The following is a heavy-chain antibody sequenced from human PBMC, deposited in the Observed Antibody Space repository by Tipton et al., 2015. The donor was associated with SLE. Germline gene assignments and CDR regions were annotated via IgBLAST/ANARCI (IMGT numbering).Heavy chain of an antibody. Sequence: LRLSCVVSGFNFSRFSMNWVRHVPGKGLEWIGEINDSGSTNYNPSLKSRVNISIDTSKNQFSLKVTSVTAADTAVYYCARKWDYWGQGTLVTVSS. CDR2: INDSGST. J-gene: IGHJ4*02. CDR1: GFNFSRFS. D-gene: IGHD1-26*01. CDR3: ARKWDY. V-gene: IGHV4-34*01.